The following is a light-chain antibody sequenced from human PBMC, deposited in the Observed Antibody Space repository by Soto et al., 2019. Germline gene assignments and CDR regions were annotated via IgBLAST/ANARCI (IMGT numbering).Light chain of an antibody. CDR2: DAF. V-gene: IGKV3-20*01. J-gene: IGKJ1*01. Sequence: EIVLTQSPGTLSLSPGERATLSCRASQSVSRNYLAWYQQRPGQAPRLLIYDAFNRATGIPDRFSGRGSGTDFTLTISRREPEDFAVYYCQQYGDSPRTFGQGTKVEIK. CDR3: QQYGDSPRT. CDR1: QSVSRNY.